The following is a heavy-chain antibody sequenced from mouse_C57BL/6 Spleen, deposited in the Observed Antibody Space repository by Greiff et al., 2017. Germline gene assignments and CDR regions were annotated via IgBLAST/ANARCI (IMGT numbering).Heavy chain of an antibody. D-gene: IGHD1-1*01. V-gene: IGHV1-22*01. CDR2: IHPKNGGT. CDR1: GYTFTDYN. CDR3: EGDYYVSTYAMDY. Sequence: VQLQQSGPELVKPGASVTMSCKASGYTFTDYNMHWVKQSPGKSLEWIGYIHPKNGGTSYNQKFKGKATLTVNKSSSTAYMELRSLTSEDSAVXYCEGDYYVSTYAMDYWGQGTSVTVSS. J-gene: IGHJ4*01.